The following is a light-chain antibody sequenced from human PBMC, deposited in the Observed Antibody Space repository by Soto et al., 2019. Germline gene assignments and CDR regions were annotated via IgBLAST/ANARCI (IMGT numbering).Light chain of an antibody. Sequence: DIVMTQSPATLSVSPGERATLSCSASRSVSNNLAWYQQKPGQAPRLLIYGASTRATGIPARFSGSGSGTDFTLTISSLQSEDFAIYYCQPYNNWPMYTFGQGTRLEIK. CDR2: GAS. J-gene: IGKJ5*01. CDR3: QPYNNWPMYT. V-gene: IGKV3-15*01. CDR1: RSVSNN.